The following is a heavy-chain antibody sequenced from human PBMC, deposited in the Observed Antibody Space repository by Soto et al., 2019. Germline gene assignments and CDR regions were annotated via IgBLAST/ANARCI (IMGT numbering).Heavy chain of an antibody. CDR3: ARVPITGTTKWLDP. V-gene: IGHV1-18*01. J-gene: IGHJ5*02. CDR1: GYTFTSYG. Sequence: ASVKVSCKASGYTFTSYGINWVRQAPGQGLEWMGWISAYNGNTNYAQKLQGRVTMTTDTSTSTAYMELRSLRSDDTAVYYCARVPITGTTKWLDPWGQGTLVTVYS. CDR2: ISAYNGNT. D-gene: IGHD1-7*01.